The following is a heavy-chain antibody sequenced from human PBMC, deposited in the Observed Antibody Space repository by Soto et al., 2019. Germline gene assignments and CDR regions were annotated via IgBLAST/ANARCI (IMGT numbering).Heavy chain of an antibody. V-gene: IGHV3-23*01. J-gene: IGHJ5*02. CDR1: RFTFSNYA. Sequence: EVQLLESGGVLVQPGGSLRLSCAASRFTFSNYAMSWVRQAPGKGLEWVSIISGSGGTTYHADSVKDRFTISRDNSKNTLFLQMNSLRAEDTAVYYCAKGVAVGFHFGSSTDRGFDPWGQGTLVTVSS. D-gene: IGHD6-6*01. CDR3: AKGVAVGFHFGSSTDRGFDP. CDR2: ISGSGGTT.